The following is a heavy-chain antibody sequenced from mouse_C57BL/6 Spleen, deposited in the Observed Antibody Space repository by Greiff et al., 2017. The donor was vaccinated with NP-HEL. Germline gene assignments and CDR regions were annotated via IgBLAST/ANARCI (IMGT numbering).Heavy chain of an antibody. J-gene: IGHJ4*01. Sequence: QVQLKESGAELVMPGASVKLSCKASGYTFTSYWMHWVKQRPGQGLEWIGEIDPSDSYTNYNQKFKGKSTLTVDKSSSTAYMQLSSLTSEDSAVYYCAREGPMDYWGQGTSVTVSS. CDR2: IDPSDSYT. CDR3: AREGPMDY. CDR1: GYTFTSYW. V-gene: IGHV1-69*01.